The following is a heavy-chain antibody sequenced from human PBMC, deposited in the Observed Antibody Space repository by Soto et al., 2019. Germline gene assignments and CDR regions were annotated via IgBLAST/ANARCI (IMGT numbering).Heavy chain of an antibody. CDR2: IYYSGST. CDR3: ARALYYYGSGSYSWFDP. J-gene: IGHJ5*02. Sequence: SETLSLTCTVSGGSISSGGYYWSWIRQHPGKGLEWIGYIYYSGSTYYNPSLKSRVTISVDTSKNQFSLKLSSVTAAETAVYYCARALYYYGSGSYSWFDPWGQGTLVTVSS. CDR1: GGSISSGGYY. V-gene: IGHV4-31*03. D-gene: IGHD3-10*01.